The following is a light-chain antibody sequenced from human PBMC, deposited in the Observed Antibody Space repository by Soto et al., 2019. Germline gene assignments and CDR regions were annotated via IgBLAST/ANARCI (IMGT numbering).Light chain of an antibody. CDR2: GAS. CDR1: QSVSSN. V-gene: IGKV3-15*01. Sequence: EIVMTQSPATLSVSPGERATLSCRASQSVSSNLAWYQQKPGQAPRLLIYGASTRATGIPARFSGSGSATELNLTISSLQSEDFAVYYCQQYNNWPRTFGQGTKVEIK. J-gene: IGKJ1*01. CDR3: QQYNNWPRT.